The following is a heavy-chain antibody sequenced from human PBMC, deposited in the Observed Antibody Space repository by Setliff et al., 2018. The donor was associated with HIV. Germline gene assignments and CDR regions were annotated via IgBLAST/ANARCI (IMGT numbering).Heavy chain of an antibody. CDR3: ARQPPPGDYADY. CDR1: GGFISTGGYS. V-gene: IGHV4-30-2*01. CDR2: IYHSGNT. Sequence: LSLTCTVSGGFISTGGYSWSWIRQPPGKGLEWIGYIYHSGNTYYNPSLKSRVSISVDRSKNQFSLRLTPVTAADTAVYYCARQPPPGDYADYWGQGTLVTV. J-gene: IGHJ4*02. D-gene: IGHD4-17*01.